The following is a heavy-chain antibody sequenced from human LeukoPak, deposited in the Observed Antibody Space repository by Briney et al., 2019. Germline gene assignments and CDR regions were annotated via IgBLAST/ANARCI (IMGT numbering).Heavy chain of an antibody. J-gene: IGHJ4*02. CDR1: SGSISSNSW. V-gene: IGHV4-4*02. CDR3: ATRIDGSGSYYR. D-gene: IGHD3-10*01. Sequence: KPSGTLSLTCTVSSGSISSNSWWSWVRQPPGKGLDWIGEIHHTGSTSYNPSLKSRVTISVDKSKNQFSLRLTSLTAADTAVYFCATRIDGSGSYYRWGQGTLVTVSS. CDR2: IHHTGST.